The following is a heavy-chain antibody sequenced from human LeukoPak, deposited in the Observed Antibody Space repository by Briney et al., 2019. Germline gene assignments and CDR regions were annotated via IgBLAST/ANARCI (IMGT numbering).Heavy chain of an antibody. Sequence: GRSLRLSCAASGFTFDDYAMHWVRQAPGKGLEWVAVISYDGSNKYYADSVKGRFTISRDNSKNTLYLQMNSLRAEDTAVYYCARERYNYYDSSGYRHYFDYWGQGTLVTVSS. D-gene: IGHD3-22*01. CDR1: GFTFDDYA. V-gene: IGHV3-30-3*01. CDR2: ISYDGSNK. CDR3: ARERYNYYDSSGYRHYFDY. J-gene: IGHJ4*02.